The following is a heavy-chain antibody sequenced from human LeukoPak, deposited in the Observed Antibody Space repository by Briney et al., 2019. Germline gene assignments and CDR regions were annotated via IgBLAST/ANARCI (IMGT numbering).Heavy chain of an antibody. CDR2: IYHSGST. D-gene: IGHD2-15*01. CDR3: ARGKDLSPDY. Sequence: PETLSLTCAVYGGSFSGYYWSWIRQPPGKGLEWIGEIYHSGSTNYNPSLKSRVTISVDKSKNQFSLKLSSVTAADTAVYYCARGKDLSPDYWGQGTLVTVSS. J-gene: IGHJ4*02. V-gene: IGHV4-34*01. CDR1: GGSFSGYY.